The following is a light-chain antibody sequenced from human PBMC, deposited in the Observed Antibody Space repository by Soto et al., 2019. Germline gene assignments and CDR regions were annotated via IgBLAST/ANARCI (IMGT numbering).Light chain of an antibody. J-gene: IGLJ3*02. CDR3: SSYTSSSTHWV. CDR1: SSDVGGYNY. V-gene: IGLV2-14*01. CDR2: DVS. Sequence: QSALTQPASVSGSPGQSITISCTGTSSDVGGYNYVSWYQQHPGKAPKLMIYDVSNRPSGVSNRFSGSKSGNTASLTISGLQAEDEADCYCSSYTSSSTHWVFGGGTKLTVL.